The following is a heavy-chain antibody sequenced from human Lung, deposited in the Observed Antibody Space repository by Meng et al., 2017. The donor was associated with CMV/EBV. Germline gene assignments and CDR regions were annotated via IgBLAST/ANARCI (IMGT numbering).Heavy chain of an antibody. V-gene: IGHV7-4-1*01. Sequence: LVPFGSDLKEPGDSVKVSCQAAGYTFTSSSMNWVRHAPGQGLEWMGWININTGNPTYAQGFTGRFVFSLDTSVSTAYLQIDSLKADDTAVYYCARGNGWRFYYWGQGTLVTVSS. CDR3: ARGNGWRFYY. CDR2: ININTGNP. CDR1: GYTFTSSS. D-gene: IGHD6-19*01. J-gene: IGHJ4*02.